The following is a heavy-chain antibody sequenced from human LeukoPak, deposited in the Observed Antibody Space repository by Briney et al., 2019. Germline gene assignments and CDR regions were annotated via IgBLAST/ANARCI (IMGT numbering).Heavy chain of an antibody. D-gene: IGHD6-13*01. V-gene: IGHV4-59*08. CDR3: ARRNSNFDY. CDR1: GGSISTFY. CDR2: VYYSGST. J-gene: IGHJ4*02. Sequence: SETLSLTCTVSGGSISTFYWSWIRQPPGKGLEWIGYVYYSGSTNYNPSLKSRVTISVDTSTNQFSLNLSSVTAADTAVYYCARRNSNFDYWDQGTPVTVSS.